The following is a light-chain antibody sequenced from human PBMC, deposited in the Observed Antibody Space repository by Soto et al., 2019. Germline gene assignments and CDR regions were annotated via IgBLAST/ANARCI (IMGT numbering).Light chain of an antibody. V-gene: IGKV1-5*03. CDR2: KAS. J-gene: IGKJ1*01. Sequence: DIQMTQSPSTLSASVGDRVTITCRASKSISSWLAWYQQKPGKAPTLLIYKASTLQSGVPSRFSGSGSGTEFTLAISSLQPDDSATYYCQQYNDNWTFGQGTKVEIK. CDR3: QQYNDNWT. CDR1: KSISSW.